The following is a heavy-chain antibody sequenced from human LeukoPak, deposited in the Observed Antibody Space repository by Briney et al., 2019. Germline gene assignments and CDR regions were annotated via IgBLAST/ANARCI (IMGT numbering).Heavy chain of an antibody. J-gene: IGHJ4*02. V-gene: IGHV5-51*01. CDR3: ARHVSRGSPDNFDY. Sequence: GESLKISCKGSGYSFTTHWIGWVRQMPGKGLEWMGIIFPGDSDTAYSPSFQGHVTISADKSISTAFLQWSSLKASDSAMYYCARHVSRGSPDNFDYWGQGTLVTVSS. CDR1: GYSFTTHW. D-gene: IGHD2-8*01. CDR2: IFPGDSDT.